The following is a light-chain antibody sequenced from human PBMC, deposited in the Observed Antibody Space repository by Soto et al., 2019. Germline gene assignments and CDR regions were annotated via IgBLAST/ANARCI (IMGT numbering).Light chain of an antibody. V-gene: IGKV1-17*01. CDR1: QAIRND. J-gene: IGKJ5*01. CDR2: AAY. CDR3: QKLFDSQIN. Sequence: DIQMPPSPSSLSAAVGYIFPINFLSSQAIRNDLGWYQQKPAKAHKIMIYAAYTLESGVTSRFSATVSGTEFSLTITSLQPEDFATYYCQKLFDSQINCGNGTRLAIK.